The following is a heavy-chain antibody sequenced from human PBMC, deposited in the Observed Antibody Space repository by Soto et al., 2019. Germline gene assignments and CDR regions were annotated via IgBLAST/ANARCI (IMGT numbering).Heavy chain of an antibody. V-gene: IGHV1-69*02. CDR1: GGTFSSYT. D-gene: IGHD6-19*01. CDR3: ASIAVADVAFDI. CDR2: IIPILGIA. J-gene: IGHJ3*02. Sequence: QVPLVQSGAEVKKPGSSVKVSCKASGGTFSSYTISWVRQAPGQGLEWMGRIIPILGIAKYAQKFQGRVTITADKSTSTAYMELSSLRSEDTAVYYCASIAVADVAFDIWCQGTMVTVSS.